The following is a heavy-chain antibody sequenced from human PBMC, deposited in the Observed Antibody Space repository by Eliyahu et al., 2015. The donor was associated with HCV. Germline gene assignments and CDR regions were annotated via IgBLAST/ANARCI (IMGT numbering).Heavy chain of an antibody. J-gene: IGHJ4*02. CDR1: GFXFXXYA. Sequence: EVQLLESGGGLVQPGGSLRLSCAASGFXFXXYAMSWVRQAPGKGLEWVSAISGSGGSTYYADSVKGRFTISRDNSKNTLYLQMNSLRAEDTAVYYCAIFPRGGIAAAGHDYWGQGTLVTVSS. V-gene: IGHV3-23*01. D-gene: IGHD6-13*01. CDR2: ISGSGGST. CDR3: AIFPRGGIAAAGHDY.